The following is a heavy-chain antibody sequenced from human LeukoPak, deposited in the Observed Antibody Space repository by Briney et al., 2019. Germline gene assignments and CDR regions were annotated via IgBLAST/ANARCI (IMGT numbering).Heavy chain of an antibody. Sequence: PGGSLRLSCSASGFAFSSFPMHWVRQAPGKGLEYVSVTRSNGENTDYADSVKGRFTISRDNSKNTLYLHMSSLRPEDTAVYYCVKTRVGGGWYGYYLDYWGQGTLVTVSS. CDR3: VKTRVGGGWYGYYLDY. J-gene: IGHJ4*02. CDR1: GFAFSSFP. V-gene: IGHV3-64D*09. D-gene: IGHD6-19*01. CDR2: TRSNGENT.